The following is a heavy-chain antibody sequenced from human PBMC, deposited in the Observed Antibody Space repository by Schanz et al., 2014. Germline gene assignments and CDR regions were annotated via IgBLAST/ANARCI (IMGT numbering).Heavy chain of an antibody. Sequence: EVQLVESGGGLVQPGGSLRLSCAASGFTFSSYAMSWVRQAPGKGLEWVSAISGRDGSTYYAASVRGRFTISRDNSKNTLYLQMNSLRAEDTAVYYCVRDSFFAFDYWGQGTLVTVSS. CDR2: ISGRDGST. CDR3: VRDSFFAFDY. V-gene: IGHV3-23*04. J-gene: IGHJ4*02. D-gene: IGHD3-3*01. CDR1: GFTFSSYA.